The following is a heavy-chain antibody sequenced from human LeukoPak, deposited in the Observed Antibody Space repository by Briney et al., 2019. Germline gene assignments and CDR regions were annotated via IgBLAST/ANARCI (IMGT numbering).Heavy chain of an antibody. J-gene: IGHJ4*02. CDR2: IHVDGSNK. Sequence: GGSLRLSCAASGFTFSNFCMHWVRQAPGKGLEWVSFIHVDGSNKYHAESVKGRFTISRDSSKNTLYLQMDSLRAEDTAVYYCARDSYGYFDYWGQGTLVTVSS. D-gene: IGHD5-18*01. CDR1: GFTFSNFC. V-gene: IGHV3-30*02. CDR3: ARDSYGYFDY.